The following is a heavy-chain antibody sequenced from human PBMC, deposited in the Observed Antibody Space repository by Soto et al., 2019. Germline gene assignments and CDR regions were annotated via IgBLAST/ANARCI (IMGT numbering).Heavy chain of an antibody. CDR3: ARAGPYCGSACSPWAFDI. D-gene: IGHD2-21*01. CDR1: GFTFSTYG. V-gene: IGHV3-33*01. Sequence: QVQLVESGGGVVQPGTSLRLSCAASGFTFSTYGMHWVRQTPGKGLEWVAIIWYEGLNIYYADSVKGRFTISRDDSKNTVYLERTSLRPGDTAVYYCARAGPYCGSACSPWAFDIWGPGTGVPVSS. CDR2: IWYEGLNI. J-gene: IGHJ3*02.